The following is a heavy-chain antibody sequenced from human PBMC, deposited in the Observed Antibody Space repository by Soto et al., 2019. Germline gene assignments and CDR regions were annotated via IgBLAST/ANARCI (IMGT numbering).Heavy chain of an antibody. CDR3: AKDKVYGDYGIHDY. CDR2: ISGSGGST. Sequence: EVQLLESGGGLVQPGGSLRLSCAASGFTFSSYAMSWVRQAPGKGLEWVSAISGSGGSTYYADSVKGRFTISRDDSKNTLYLQMNSLRAEDTAVYYCAKDKVYGDYGIHDYWGQGSLVTVSS. J-gene: IGHJ4*02. V-gene: IGHV3-23*01. D-gene: IGHD4-17*01. CDR1: GFTFSSYA.